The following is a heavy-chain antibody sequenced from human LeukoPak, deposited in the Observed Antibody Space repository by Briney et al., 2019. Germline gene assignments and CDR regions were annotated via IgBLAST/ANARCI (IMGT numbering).Heavy chain of an antibody. V-gene: IGHV3-11*01. CDR3: ARELTGITDY. J-gene: IGHJ4*02. CDR1: GFTFSDYD. D-gene: IGHD1-20*01. CDR2: ISSNGSTI. Sequence: GGSLRLSCAASGFTFSDYDMRWIRLAPGKGLEWVSYISSNGSTIYYADSVKGRFTISRDNAKNSLYLQMNSLRAEDTAVYYCARELTGITDYWGQGTLVTVSS.